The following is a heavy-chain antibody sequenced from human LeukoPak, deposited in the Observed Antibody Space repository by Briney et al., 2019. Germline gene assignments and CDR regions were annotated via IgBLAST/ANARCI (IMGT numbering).Heavy chain of an antibody. J-gene: IGHJ5*02. D-gene: IGHD3-16*01. V-gene: IGHV3-74*01. Sequence: GSLRLSCAASGFTFSNYWMHWVRQAPGKGLVWVSRINTDGSSTDYADSVKGRFTISRDNAKKSLYLQMNSLRAEDTAVYFCARDMIILQSWGQGTLVTVSS. CDR2: INTDGSST. CDR1: GFTFSNYW. CDR3: ARDMIILQS.